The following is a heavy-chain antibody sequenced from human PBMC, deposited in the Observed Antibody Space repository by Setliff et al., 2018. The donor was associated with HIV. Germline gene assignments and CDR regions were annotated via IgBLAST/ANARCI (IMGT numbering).Heavy chain of an antibody. CDR3: ARHFGISYRSPFDP. CDR1: GYKFTTYW. D-gene: IGHD3-3*01. CDR2: IYPDDSDT. V-gene: IGHV5-51*01. J-gene: IGHJ5*02. Sequence: PGESLKISCKGSGYKFTTYWIAWVRQMPGKGLEWMGIIYPDDSDTRYSPSFQGRVTISADKSTSTAYLQWSSLKASDSAIYYCARHFGISYRSPFDPWGQGTLVTVSS.